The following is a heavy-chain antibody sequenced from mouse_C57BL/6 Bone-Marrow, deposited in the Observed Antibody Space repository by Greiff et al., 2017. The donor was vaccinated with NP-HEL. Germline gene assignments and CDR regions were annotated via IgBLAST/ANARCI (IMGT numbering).Heavy chain of an antibody. CDR2: IYPGSGNT. CDR3: ARSGVYYFDY. D-gene: IGHD3-1*01. J-gene: IGHJ2*01. CDR1: GYTFTDYY. V-gene: IGHV1-76*01. Sequence: VQLQQSGAELVRPGASVKLSCKASGYTFTDYYINWVKQRPGQGLEWIARIYPGSGNTYYNEKFKGKATLTAEKSSSTAYMQLSSLTSEDSAVYFCARSGVYYFDYWGQGTTLTVSS.